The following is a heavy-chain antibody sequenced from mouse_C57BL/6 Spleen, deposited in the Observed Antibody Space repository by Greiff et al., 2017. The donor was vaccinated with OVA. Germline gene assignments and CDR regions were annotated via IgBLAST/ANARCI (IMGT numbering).Heavy chain of an antibody. CDR1: GYTFTSYW. J-gene: IGHJ2*01. Sequence: QVQLQQPGAELVKPGASVKLSCKASGYTFTSYWMHWVKQRPGQGLEWIGMIHPNSGSTNYNEKFKSKATLTVDKSSSTAYMQLSSLTSEDSAVYYCAREGLTGTLDDWGQGTTLTVSS. V-gene: IGHV1-64*01. CDR3: AREGLTGTLDD. CDR2: IHPNSGST. D-gene: IGHD4-1*01.